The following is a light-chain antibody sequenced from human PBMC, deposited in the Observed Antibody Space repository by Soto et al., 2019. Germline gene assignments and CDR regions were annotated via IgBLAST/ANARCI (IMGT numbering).Light chain of an antibody. J-gene: IGLJ1*01. CDR1: SSNIGAGYD. Sequence: QSVLTQPPSVSGAPGQRVTISCTGSSSNIGAGYDVHWYQQLPGTAPKLLIYGNSNRPSGVPDRFSGSKSGTSASLAITGLQAEDEADYSCQSYDSSLSAYVFGTGTKLTLL. CDR2: GNS. CDR3: QSYDSSLSAYV. V-gene: IGLV1-40*01.